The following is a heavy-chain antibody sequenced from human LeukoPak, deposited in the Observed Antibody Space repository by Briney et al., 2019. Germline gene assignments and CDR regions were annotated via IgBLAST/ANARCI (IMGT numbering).Heavy chain of an antibody. CDR1: GGSISSSNW. Sequence: SETLSLTCAFSGGSISSSNWWSWVRQPPGKGLEWIGEINHSGSTNYNPSLKSRVTISVDTSKNQFSLKLSSVTAADTAVYYCARAKGYYDILTGYYNRSPKQVYYFDYWGQGTLVTVSS. J-gene: IGHJ4*02. V-gene: IGHV4-4*02. CDR3: ARAKGYYDILTGYYNRSPKQVYYFDY. D-gene: IGHD3-9*01. CDR2: INHSGST.